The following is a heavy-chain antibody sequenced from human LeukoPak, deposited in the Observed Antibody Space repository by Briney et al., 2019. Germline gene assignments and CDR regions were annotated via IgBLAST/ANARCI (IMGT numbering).Heavy chain of an antibody. V-gene: IGHV1-46*01. CDR1: GYTFTSDY. CDR2: INPSDGRT. D-gene: IGHD2-2*01. Sequence: GASVKVSCKASGYTFTSDYMHWVRQAPGQGLEWMGIINPSDGRTTYAQRFQDRVALTRDMSTSTVYMELSSLRSEDMALYYCARGSRFLDFWGQGTLVTVSS. J-gene: IGHJ4*02. CDR3: ARGSRFLDF.